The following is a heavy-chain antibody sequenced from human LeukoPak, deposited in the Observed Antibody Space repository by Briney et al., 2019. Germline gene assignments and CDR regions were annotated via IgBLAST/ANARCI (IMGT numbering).Heavy chain of an antibody. V-gene: IGHV3-30*18. D-gene: IGHD4-17*01. CDR2: ISYDGSNK. J-gene: IGHJ6*02. CDR3: AKSATVTPYGMDV. CDR1: GFTFSSYG. Sequence: GGSLRLSCAASGFTFSSYGMHWVRQAPGKGLEWVAVISYDGSNKYYADSVKGRFTISRDNSKNTLYLQMNSLRAEDTAVYYCAKSATVTPYGMDVWGQGTTVTVSS.